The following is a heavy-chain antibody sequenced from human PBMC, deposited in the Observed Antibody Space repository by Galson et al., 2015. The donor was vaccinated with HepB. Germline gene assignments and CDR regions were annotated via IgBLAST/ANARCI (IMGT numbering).Heavy chain of an antibody. CDR2: IIPIFGTA. V-gene: IGHV1-69*13. CDR3: ASDAPHGYVPGYYGMDV. Sequence: SVKVSCKASGGTFSSYAISWVRQAPGQGLEWMGGIIPIFGTASYAQKFQGRVTITADESTSTAYMELSSLRSEDTAVYYCASDAPHGYVPGYYGMDVWGQGTTVTVSS. CDR1: GGTFSSYA. D-gene: IGHD3-22*01. J-gene: IGHJ6*02.